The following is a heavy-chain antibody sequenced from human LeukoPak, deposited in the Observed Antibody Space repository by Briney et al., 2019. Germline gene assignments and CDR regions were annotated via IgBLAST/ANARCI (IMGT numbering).Heavy chain of an antibody. CDR2: IYADGRT. CDR1: GFTVSTNY. CDR3: TRVVGGTASIDYCDY. J-gene: IGHJ4*02. V-gene: IGHV3-66*01. Sequence: GGSLRLSCAVSGFTVSTNYMSWVRQAPGKGLEWVSIIYADGRTFYAASVKGRLTISRDDSQNTLSLQMNGLRAEDSAVYYCTRVVGGTASIDYCDYWGQGTLVTVSS. D-gene: IGHD2-21*01.